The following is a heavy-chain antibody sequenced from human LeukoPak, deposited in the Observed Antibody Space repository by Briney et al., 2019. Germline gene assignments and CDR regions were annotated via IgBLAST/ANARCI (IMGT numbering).Heavy chain of an antibody. CDR3: ARPRNDFWSGYPIWFDP. CDR2: IYHSGST. D-gene: IGHD3-3*01. CDR1: GYSISSGYY. Sequence: SETLSLTCTVSGYSISSGYYWGWIRQPPGKGLEWIGSIYHSGSTYYNPSLKSRVTISVDTSKNQFSLRLSSVTAADTAVYYCARPRNDFWSGYPIWFDPWGQGTLVTVSS. J-gene: IGHJ5*02. V-gene: IGHV4-38-2*02.